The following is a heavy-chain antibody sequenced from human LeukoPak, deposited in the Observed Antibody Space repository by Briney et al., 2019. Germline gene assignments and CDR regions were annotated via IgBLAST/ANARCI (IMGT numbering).Heavy chain of an antibody. J-gene: IGHJ4*02. D-gene: IGHD3-22*01. Sequence: SETLSLTCTVSGGSLSSSSYYWGWIRHTPGKGLEWIGSIYYSGSTYYNPSLKSRVTMSVDSSKSHFSLILTSVTAADTAVYYCARGTDSRGYQFRGFDSWGRGTLVTVSS. CDR2: IYYSGST. V-gene: IGHV4-39*02. CDR3: ARGTDSRGYQFRGFDS. CDR1: GGSLSSSSYY.